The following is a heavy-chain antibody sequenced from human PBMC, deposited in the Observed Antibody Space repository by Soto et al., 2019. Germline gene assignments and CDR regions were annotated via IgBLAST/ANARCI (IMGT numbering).Heavy chain of an antibody. Sequence: EVQLLESGGGLVQPGGSLRLSCAASGFTFSSYAMSWVRQAPGKGLEWVSAISGSGGNTYYADSVKGRFTISRDNSKNTLYLQMNSLRAEDTAVYYCAKGRGTIFAVVIFYNMAVWGKGTTVTVSS. J-gene: IGHJ6*03. CDR2: ISGSGGNT. D-gene: IGHD3-3*01. CDR1: GFTFSSYA. V-gene: IGHV3-23*01. CDR3: AKGRGTIFAVVIFYNMAV.